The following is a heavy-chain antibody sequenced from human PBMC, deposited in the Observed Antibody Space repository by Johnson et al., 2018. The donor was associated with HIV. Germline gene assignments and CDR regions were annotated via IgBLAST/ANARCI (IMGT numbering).Heavy chain of an antibody. Sequence: VHLVESGGGLVQPGGSLRLSCAASGFTFSSYGMLWVRQAPGKGLEWVAVISYDGNNKYYADSVKGRFTISRDNSKNTLYLQMNSLRAEETALYYCAKGGIATRFFDIWGQGTMVTVSS. CDR1: GFTFSSYG. J-gene: IGHJ3*02. D-gene: IGHD6-6*01. CDR3: AKGGIATRFFDI. CDR2: ISYDGNNK. V-gene: IGHV3-30*18.